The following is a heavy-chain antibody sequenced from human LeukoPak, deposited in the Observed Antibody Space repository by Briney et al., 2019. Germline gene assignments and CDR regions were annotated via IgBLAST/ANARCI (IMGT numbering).Heavy chain of an antibody. J-gene: IGHJ4*02. CDR3: ARADHGARSTSCYTLDY. Sequence: ASVKVSCKASGYTFTGYFMHWVRQAPRQGLECMGWFNPNSGDTNYAQKFQGRVTMTRDTSISTAYMELTSLRSDDTAVYYCARADHGARSTSCYTLDYWGQGTLVTVSS. CDR2: FNPNSGDT. V-gene: IGHV1-2*02. D-gene: IGHD2-2*02. CDR1: GYTFTGYF.